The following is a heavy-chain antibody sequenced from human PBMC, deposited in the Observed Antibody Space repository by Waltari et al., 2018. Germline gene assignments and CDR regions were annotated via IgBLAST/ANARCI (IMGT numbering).Heavy chain of an antibody. CDR1: GISFSSFW. D-gene: IGHD6-19*01. CDR2: IKQDGSEE. Sequence: EVQLVESGGGLVQPGGSLRLSCAASGISFSSFWMTWVRQAPGKGVEWGANIKQDGSEEYYVDSVKGRFTISKDNAKNSLYLQMNGLRAEDTAVYFCARERRGQSGWYYFDFWGQGSLVTVSS. J-gene: IGHJ4*02. CDR3: ARERRGQSGWYYFDF. V-gene: IGHV3-7*01.